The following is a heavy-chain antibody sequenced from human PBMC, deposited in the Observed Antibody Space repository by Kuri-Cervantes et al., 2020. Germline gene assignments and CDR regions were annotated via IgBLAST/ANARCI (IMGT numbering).Heavy chain of an antibody. CDR1: GYSFTSYW. Sequence: KVSCKGSGYSFTSYWIGWVRQMPGKGLEWMGIIYPGDSDTRYSPSFQGQVTISADKSISTAYLQWSSLKASDTAMYYCERLGGTTGTNFDYWGQGTLVTVSS. J-gene: IGHJ4*02. CDR2: IYPGDSDT. V-gene: IGHV5-51*01. CDR3: ERLGGTTGTNFDY. D-gene: IGHD1-1*01.